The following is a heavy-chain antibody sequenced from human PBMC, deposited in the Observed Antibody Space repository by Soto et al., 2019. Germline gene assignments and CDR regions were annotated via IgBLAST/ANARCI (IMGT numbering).Heavy chain of an antibody. CDR2: ISGSGGST. D-gene: IGHD6-13*01. CDR3: AKRPPQYSSSWSSGHYFDY. Sequence: GGSLRLSCAASGFTFSSYAMSWVRQAPGKGLEWVSAISGSGGSTYYADSVKGRFTISRDNSKNTLYLQMNSLRAEDTAVYYCAKRPPQYSSSWSSGHYFDYWGQGTLVTVSS. V-gene: IGHV3-23*01. J-gene: IGHJ4*02. CDR1: GFTFSSYA.